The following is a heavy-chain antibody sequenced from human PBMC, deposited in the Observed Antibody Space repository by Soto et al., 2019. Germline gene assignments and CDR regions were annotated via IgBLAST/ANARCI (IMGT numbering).Heavy chain of an antibody. Sequence: PGGSLRLSCAASGFTFSSYAMSWVRHAPGKGLEWVSAISGSGGSTYYADSVKGRFTISRDNSKNTLYLQMNSLRAEDTAVYYCATQGSYDFWSGYYCYWGQGTLVTVSS. V-gene: IGHV3-23*01. D-gene: IGHD3-3*01. CDR1: GFTFSSYA. J-gene: IGHJ4*02. CDR3: ATQGSYDFWSGYYCY. CDR2: ISGSGGST.